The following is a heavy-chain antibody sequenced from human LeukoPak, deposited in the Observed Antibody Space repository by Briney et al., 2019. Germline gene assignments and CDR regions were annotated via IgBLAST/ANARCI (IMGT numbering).Heavy chain of an antibody. CDR3: ARGYNWNYVGY. V-gene: IGHV4-59*07. CDR1: GGSITSYY. CDR2: IYYDGST. Sequence: SDTLSLTCTVSGGSITSYYWNWIRQPPGKGLEWMGYIYYDGSTNYNPSLKSRVTMSVDTSRNQFSLKLTSVSAADTAVYYCARGYNWNYVGYWGQGILVTVSS. J-gene: IGHJ4*02. D-gene: IGHD1-7*01.